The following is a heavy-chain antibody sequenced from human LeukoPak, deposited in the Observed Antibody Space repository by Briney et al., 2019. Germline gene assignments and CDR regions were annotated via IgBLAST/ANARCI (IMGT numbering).Heavy chain of an antibody. J-gene: IGHJ5*02. CDR3: ARDRISIAALSYSPQPYDWFDP. D-gene: IGHD6-6*01. CDR2: ISSSSYI. CDR1: GFTFSSYS. Sequence: GGSLRLSCAASGFTFSSYSMNWVRQAPGKGLEWVSSISSSSYIYYADSVKGRFTITRDNAKNSLYLQMNSLRAEDTAVYYCARDRISIAALSYSPQPYDWFDPWGQGTLVTVSS. V-gene: IGHV3-21*01.